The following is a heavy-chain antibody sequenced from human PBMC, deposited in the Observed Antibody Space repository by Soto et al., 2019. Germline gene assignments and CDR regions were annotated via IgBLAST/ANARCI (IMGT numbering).Heavy chain of an antibody. D-gene: IGHD2-2*01. CDR3: AAGQVVVVPAADYGMDV. CDR1: GYTFTSYA. CDR2: IVVGSGNT. V-gene: IGHV1-58*02. J-gene: IGHJ6*02. Sequence: SVKVSCKASGYTFTSYAMHWVRQAPGQRLEWIGWIVVGSGNTNYAQKFQERVTITRDMSTSTAYMELSSLRSEDTAVYYCAAGQVVVVPAADYGMDVWGQGTTVTVSS.